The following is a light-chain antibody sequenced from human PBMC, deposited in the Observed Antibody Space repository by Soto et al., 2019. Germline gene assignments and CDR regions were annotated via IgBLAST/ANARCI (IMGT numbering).Light chain of an antibody. J-gene: IGLJ1*01. CDR1: SSDIGGYYY. V-gene: IGLV2-14*01. CDR3: TSYSTSSTFYV. CDR2: QST. Sequence: QSVLTQPASVSGSPGQSITISCTGTSSDIGGYYYVSWYQHHPGKAPKLIIYQSTNRPSGVSHRFSGSKSCNTASLTISGLQAEDEADYYCTSYSTSSTFYVCGTGTKANV.